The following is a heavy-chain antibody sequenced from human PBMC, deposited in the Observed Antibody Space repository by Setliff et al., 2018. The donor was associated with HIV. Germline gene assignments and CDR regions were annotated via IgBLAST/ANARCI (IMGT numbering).Heavy chain of an antibody. CDR1: GYTFTSYG. Sequence: ASVKVSCKASGYTFTSYGISWVRQAPGQGLEWMGWISAYNGNTNYAQKFQGRVTMTTDTSTSTAYMGLSDLRSEDTAVYYCARDSLPYYYGSGTDSFDIWGQGTMVTVSS. V-gene: IGHV1-18*01. J-gene: IGHJ3*02. CDR3: ARDSLPYYYGSGTDSFDI. CDR2: ISAYNGNT. D-gene: IGHD3-10*01.